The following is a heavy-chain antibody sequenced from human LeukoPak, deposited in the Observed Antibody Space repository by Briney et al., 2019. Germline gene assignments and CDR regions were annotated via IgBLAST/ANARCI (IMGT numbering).Heavy chain of an antibody. J-gene: IGHJ4*02. Sequence: GGSLRLSCAASGFTVSDNYLSWVRQAPGKGLQWVSFINSGGYTSYADSVKGRFTISRDNSKNTLYLQLNNLRADDTAVYYCARRPVNAYSLDSWGQGTLVTVSS. CDR1: GFTVSDNY. CDR2: INSGGYT. CDR3: ARRPVNAYSLDS. D-gene: IGHD3-16*01. V-gene: IGHV3-53*01.